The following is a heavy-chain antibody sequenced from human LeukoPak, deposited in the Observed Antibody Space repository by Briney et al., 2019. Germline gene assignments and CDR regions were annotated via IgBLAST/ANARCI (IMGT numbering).Heavy chain of an antibody. J-gene: IGHJ3*02. D-gene: IGHD3-10*01. CDR2: VYFSGYT. Sequence: SETLSLTCTVSGGPMSGDSLTESNYYWVWIRQPPGKGLEWIGSVYFSGYTYYTPSLKSRVTISADTSKNHFSLRLSSVTAADTAVYYCARHYRITMVRGVIGAFDIWGQGTMVTVSS. V-gene: IGHV4-39*01. CDR1: GGPMSGDSLTESNYY. CDR3: ARHYRITMVRGVIGAFDI.